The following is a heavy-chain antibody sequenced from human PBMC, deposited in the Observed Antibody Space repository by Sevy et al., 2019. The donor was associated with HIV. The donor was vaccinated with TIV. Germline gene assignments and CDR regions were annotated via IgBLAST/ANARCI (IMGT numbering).Heavy chain of an antibody. D-gene: IGHD3-10*01. J-gene: IGHJ4*02. CDR2: LYPGGTT. V-gene: IGHV3-53*01. Sequence: GGSLRLSCAASGFTVSSNYISWVRQAPGKGLEWVSLLYPGGTTFYADSVKGRFTISRDNSQNTWYLQMNSLRDEDTAVYYCVVRGVDAGCPFDYWGQGALVTVSS. CDR3: VVRGVDAGCPFDY. CDR1: GFTVSSNY.